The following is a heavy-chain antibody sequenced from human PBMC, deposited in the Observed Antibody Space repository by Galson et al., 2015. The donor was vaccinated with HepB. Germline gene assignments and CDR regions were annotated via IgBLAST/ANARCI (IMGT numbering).Heavy chain of an antibody. V-gene: IGHV3-33*08. D-gene: IGHD6-19*01. J-gene: IGHJ4*02. Sequence: SLRLSCAASGFTFSSYGMHWVRQAPGKGLEWVAVIWYDGSNKYYADSVKGRFTISRDNSKNTLYLQMNSLRAEDTAVYYCARDVGAVAGGFDYWGQGTLVTVSS. CDR2: IWYDGSNK. CDR1: GFTFSSYG. CDR3: ARDVGAVAGGFDY.